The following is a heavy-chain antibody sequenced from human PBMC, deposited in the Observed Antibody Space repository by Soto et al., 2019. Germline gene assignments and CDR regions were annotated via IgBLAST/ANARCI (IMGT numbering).Heavy chain of an antibody. D-gene: IGHD3-16*01. Sequence: PGRSLRLSCAASGFTFSSFGMHWGRQAPGKGLEWVAVIWYDGSNKYYADYVKGRFTLSRDNSKNTLYLQMNSLRAEDTAVYYCARDNSSDYLDEWGQGTPVTVSS. CDR2: IWYDGSNK. CDR1: GFTFSSFG. CDR3: ARDNSSDYLDE. V-gene: IGHV3-33*01. J-gene: IGHJ4*02.